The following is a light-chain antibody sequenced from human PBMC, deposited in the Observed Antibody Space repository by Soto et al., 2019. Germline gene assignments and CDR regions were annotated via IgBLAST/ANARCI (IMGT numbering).Light chain of an antibody. Sequence: DIQMTQSPSTLSASVGDRVTITCRASQSISSWLAWYQQKPGKAPKLLIYKASSLESGVPLRFSGSGSGTEFTLTISSLQPEDFAIYYCQQANSFPLTFGGGTKVDIK. J-gene: IGKJ4*01. CDR3: QQANSFPLT. CDR1: QSISSW. CDR2: KAS. V-gene: IGKV1-5*03.